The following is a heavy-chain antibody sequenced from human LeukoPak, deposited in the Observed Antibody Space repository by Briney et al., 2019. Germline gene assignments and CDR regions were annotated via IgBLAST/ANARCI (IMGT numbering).Heavy chain of an antibody. Sequence: GGSLRLSCAASGFTFDDYAMHWVRQAPGKGLEWVSLISGDGGSTYYADSVKGRFTISRDNSKNSLYLQMDSLRTEDTALYYCAKDPTDSAAAPGLGIDYWGQGTLVTVSS. CDR3: AKDPTDSAAAPGLGIDY. D-gene: IGHD6-13*01. CDR2: ISGDGGST. J-gene: IGHJ4*02. V-gene: IGHV3-43*02. CDR1: GFTFDDYA.